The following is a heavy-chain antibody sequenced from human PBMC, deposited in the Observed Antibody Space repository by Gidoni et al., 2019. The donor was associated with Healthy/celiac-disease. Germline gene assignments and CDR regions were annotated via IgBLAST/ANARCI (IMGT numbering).Heavy chain of an antibody. CDR1: GFSLSNAIMG. CDR3: GRNDPNAQYYYYYGMDV. CDR2: IFSTDEK. V-gene: IGHV2-26*01. D-gene: IGHD1-1*01. Sequence: QVTLKESGPVLVKPTEPLTLTCTVSGFSLSNAIMGVSWIRQPPGKALEWLAHIFSTDEKSYSTSLKSRLTISKDTSKSQVVLTMTNMDPVDTATYYCGRNDPNAQYYYYYGMDVWGQGTTVTVSS. J-gene: IGHJ6*02.